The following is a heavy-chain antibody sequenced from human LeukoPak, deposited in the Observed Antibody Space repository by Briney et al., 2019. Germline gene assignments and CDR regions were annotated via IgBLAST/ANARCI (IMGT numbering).Heavy chain of an antibody. CDR2: IYYSGST. Sequence: SETLSLTCTVSGGSISSYYWSWIRQPPGKGLEWIGYIYYSGSTNYNPSLKSRVTISVDTSKNQFSLKLSSVTAADTAVYYCARGGLGRLTYCYDSSGYYLAYWGQGTLVTVSS. CDR3: ARGGLGRLTYCYDSSGYYLAY. D-gene: IGHD3-22*01. CDR1: GGSISSYY. J-gene: IGHJ4*02. V-gene: IGHV4-59*01.